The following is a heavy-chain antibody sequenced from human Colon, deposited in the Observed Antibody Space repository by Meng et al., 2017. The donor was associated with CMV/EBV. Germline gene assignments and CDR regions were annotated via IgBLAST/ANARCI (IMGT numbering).Heavy chain of an antibody. J-gene: IGHJ4*02. CDR3: AKADYYDGSGYYFDY. D-gene: IGHD3-22*01. Sequence: SGFTVSAYAMSWVRQAPGKGLVWVSSISGTGGNTYYADSVKGRFTISRDDSHNTLFLHMNSLRAEDTAVYYCAKADYYDGSGYYFDYWGQGTLVTVSS. CDR2: ISGTGGNT. CDR1: GFTVSAYA. V-gene: IGHV3-23*01.